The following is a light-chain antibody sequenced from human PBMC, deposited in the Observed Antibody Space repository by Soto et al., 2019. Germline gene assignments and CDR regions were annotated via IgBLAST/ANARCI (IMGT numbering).Light chain of an antibody. CDR2: SAS. CDR3: QQSFSPHIA. V-gene: IGKV1-39*01. CDR1: RSIGNN. Sequence: EIPVTQSPTSLSASVGDRVTITCQASRSIGNNLNWYQQRPGKAPLLLIYSASSLRSGVPSRFSGSSSGTDFTLTINGLQPEDFATYYCQQSFSPHIAFGQGTRL. J-gene: IGKJ5*01.